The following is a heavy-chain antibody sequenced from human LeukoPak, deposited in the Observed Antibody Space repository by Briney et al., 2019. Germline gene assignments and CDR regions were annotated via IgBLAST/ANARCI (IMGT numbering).Heavy chain of an antibody. V-gene: IGHV1-69*06. Sequence: ASVRVSCKASGGTFSSYAISWVRQAPGQGLEWMGGIIPIFGTANYAQKFQGRVTMTEDTSTDTAYMELTSLRSDDTAMYYCATDPVGYCSANGCYSVDYWGQGTLVTVSS. CDR1: GGTFSSYA. J-gene: IGHJ4*02. CDR2: IIPIFGTA. CDR3: ATDPVGYCSANGCYSVDY. D-gene: IGHD2-15*01.